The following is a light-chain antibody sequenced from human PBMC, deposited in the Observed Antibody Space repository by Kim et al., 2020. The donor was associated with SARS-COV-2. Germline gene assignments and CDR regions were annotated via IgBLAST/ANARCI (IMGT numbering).Light chain of an antibody. Sequence: VSPGERVSLSCRASQSVGSNLAWYQQKHGQAPRLLIYGASTRATGIPARFSGSGSGTEFTLTISSLQSEDFAVYYCQQKNNWPLTFGGGTKVDIK. CDR3: QQKNNWPLT. CDR2: GAS. CDR1: QSVGSN. J-gene: IGKJ4*01. V-gene: IGKV3-15*01.